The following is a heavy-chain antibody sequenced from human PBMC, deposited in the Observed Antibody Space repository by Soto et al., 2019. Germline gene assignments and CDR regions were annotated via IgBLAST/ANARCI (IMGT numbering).Heavy chain of an antibody. CDR2: ISCCGGST. Sequence: EVQLLESGGGVVQPGGSLRLSCVASGFNFKKFAMAWVRQAPGEGLEWVSGISCCGGSTAYADSVKGRFSIARDDSKNTLSLQMNSLRVEDTAQYYCEKADVEQWLVPHLDNWGQGTLFTVS. V-gene: IGHV3-23*01. J-gene: IGHJ4*02. CDR1: GFNFKKFA. CDR3: EKADVEQWLVPHLDN. D-gene: IGHD6-19*01.